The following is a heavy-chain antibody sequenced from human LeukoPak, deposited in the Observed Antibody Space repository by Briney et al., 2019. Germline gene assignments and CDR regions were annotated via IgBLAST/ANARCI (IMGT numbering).Heavy chain of an antibody. CDR1: GGSFSGYY. CDR2: INHSGST. CDR3: ARGRTYYYDSSGYYESWFDP. J-gene: IGHJ5*02. V-gene: IGHV4-34*01. D-gene: IGHD3-22*01. Sequence: SETLCLTCAVYGGSFSGYYWSWIRQPPGKGLEWIGEINHSGSTNYNPSLKSRVTISVDTSKNQFSLKLSSVTAADTAVYYCARGRTYYYDSSGYYESWFDPWGQGTLVTVSS.